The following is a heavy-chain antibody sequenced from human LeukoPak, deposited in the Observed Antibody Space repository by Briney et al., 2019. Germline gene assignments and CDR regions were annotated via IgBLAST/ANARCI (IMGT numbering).Heavy chain of an antibody. D-gene: IGHD2-15*01. CDR3: ARSVGYYYTMDV. V-gene: IGHV3-11*01. CDR2: ISGGGTNL. Sequence: GGSLRLSCAACGFTFSDYYMNWIRQAPGRGLEWVSSISGGGTNLYYADSVKGRFTISRDNAKNSLYLQMNSLRAEDTAVYYCARSVGYYYTMDVWGQGTTVTVSS. J-gene: IGHJ6*02. CDR1: GFTFSDYY.